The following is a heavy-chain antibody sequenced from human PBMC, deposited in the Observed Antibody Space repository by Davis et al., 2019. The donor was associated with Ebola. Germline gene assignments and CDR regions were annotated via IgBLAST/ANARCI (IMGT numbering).Heavy chain of an antibody. J-gene: IGHJ4*02. Sequence: ASVKVSCKASGYTFTGYYMHWVRQAPGQGLEWMAWINPNNGDTNYAQNFQGWVTTTRDTSISTVYMELKRLTSDDTAVYYCARESLPGDKNFDLWGPGTLVTVSS. V-gene: IGHV1-2*04. CDR2: INPNNGDT. D-gene: IGHD1-1*01. CDR3: ARESLPGDKNFDL. CDR1: GYTFTGYY.